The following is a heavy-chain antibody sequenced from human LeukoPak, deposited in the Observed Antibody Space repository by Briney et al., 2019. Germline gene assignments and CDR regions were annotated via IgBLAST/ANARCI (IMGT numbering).Heavy chain of an antibody. CDR2: IYHSGST. CDR1: GGSISSDGYS. CDR3: ARAGGATSFDY. J-gene: IGHJ4*02. D-gene: IGHD1-26*01. Sequence: SQTLSLTCAVSGGSISSDGYSWSWIRQPPGKGLEWIGYIYHSGSTYYNPSLKSRVTISVDRSKNQFSLKLSSVTAADTAVYYCARAGGATSFDYWGQGTLVTVSS. V-gene: IGHV4-30-2*01.